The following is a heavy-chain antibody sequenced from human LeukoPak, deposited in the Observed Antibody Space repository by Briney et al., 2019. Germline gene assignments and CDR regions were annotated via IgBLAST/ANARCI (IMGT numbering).Heavy chain of an antibody. CDR3: ARARSRLAADSNWFDP. V-gene: IGHV4-59*01. D-gene: IGHD6-13*01. Sequence: SETLSLTCTVSGGSISSYYWSWIRQPPGKGLEWIGYIYYSGSTNYNPSLKGRVTISVDTSKNQFSLKLSSVTAADTAVYYCARARSRLAADSNWFDPWGQGTLVTVSS. J-gene: IGHJ5*02. CDR1: GGSISSYY. CDR2: IYYSGST.